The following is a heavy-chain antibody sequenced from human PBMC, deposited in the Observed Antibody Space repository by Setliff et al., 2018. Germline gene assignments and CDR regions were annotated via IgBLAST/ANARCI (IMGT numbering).Heavy chain of an antibody. CDR1: GDSISSRPFY. CDR3: ARAPRYFDPTGSYFDY. Sequence: SETLSLTCTVSGDSISSRPFYWGWFRQPAGKELEWIGQIYTSWSTIYNPSLKSRVTISVDKSKNQFSLKLSSVTAADTAVYYCARAPRYFDPTGSYFDYWGQGTLVTVSS. CDR2: IYTSWST. V-gene: IGHV4-61*09. D-gene: IGHD3-9*01. J-gene: IGHJ4*02.